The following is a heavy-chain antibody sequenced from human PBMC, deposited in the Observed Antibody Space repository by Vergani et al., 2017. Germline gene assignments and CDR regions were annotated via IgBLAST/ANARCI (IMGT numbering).Heavy chain of an antibody. CDR3: ARQRPGSGWSPGDFDD. J-gene: IGHJ4*02. V-gene: IGHV4-39*01. D-gene: IGHD6-19*01. Sequence: QLQLQQSGPGLVKPSETLFLTCTVSADSISRGSYYWGWIRQPPGKSLEWIGRIYYSWLTYYNPSLKSRFAISVYTSNNQFALKVNSVTAADTAVYFCARQRPGSGWSPGDFDDWGQGILVTVSS. CDR2: IYYSWLT. CDR1: ADSISRGSYY.